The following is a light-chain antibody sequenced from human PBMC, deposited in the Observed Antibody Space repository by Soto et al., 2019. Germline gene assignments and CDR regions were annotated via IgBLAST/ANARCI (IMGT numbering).Light chain of an antibody. Sequence: SYELTQPPSVSVSPGQTASITCSGDKLGNKYACWYQQKPGQSPVVVIYQDSRRPSGIPERFSGSNSGNTATLTISGTQAMDEADYYCQAWDRSSRVFGGGTKLTVL. CDR1: KLGNKY. V-gene: IGLV3-1*01. J-gene: IGLJ2*01. CDR3: QAWDRSSRV. CDR2: QDS.